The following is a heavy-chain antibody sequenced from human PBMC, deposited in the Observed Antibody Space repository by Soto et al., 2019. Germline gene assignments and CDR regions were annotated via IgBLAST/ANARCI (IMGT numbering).Heavy chain of an antibody. D-gene: IGHD6-13*01. CDR2: IYPGDSDT. V-gene: IGHV5-51*01. J-gene: IGHJ6*02. Sequence: LGESLKISCKGSGYSFTSYWIGWVRQMPGKGLEWMGIIYPGDSDTRYSLSFQGQVTISADKSISTAYLQWSSLKASDTAMYYCARHGIAAAGTFGMDVWGQGTTVTVSS. CDR3: ARHGIAAAGTFGMDV. CDR1: GYSFTSYW.